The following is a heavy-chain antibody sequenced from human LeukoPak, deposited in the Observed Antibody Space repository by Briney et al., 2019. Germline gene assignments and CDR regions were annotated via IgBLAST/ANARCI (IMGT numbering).Heavy chain of an antibody. V-gene: IGHV4-39*07. Sequence: SETLSLTCTVSGGSITNSNYYWGWIRQPPGKGLEWIGSIYHSGSTYYNPSLKSRVTISVDTSKNQSSLKLSSVTAADTAVYYCARAPYSSSWYGPNWFDPWCQGTLVTVSS. CDR1: GGSITNSNYY. D-gene: IGHD6-13*01. CDR3: ARAPYSSSWYGPNWFDP. J-gene: IGHJ5*02. CDR2: IYHSGST.